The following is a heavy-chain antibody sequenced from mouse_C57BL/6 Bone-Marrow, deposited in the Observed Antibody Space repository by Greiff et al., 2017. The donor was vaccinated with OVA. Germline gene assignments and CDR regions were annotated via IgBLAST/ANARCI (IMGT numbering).Heavy chain of an antibody. CDR1: GYSITSGYY. J-gene: IGHJ3*01. CDR2: ISYDGSN. D-gene: IGHD1-1*01. V-gene: IGHV3-6*01. Sequence: EVQVVESGPGLVKPSQSLSLTCSVTGYSITSGYYWNWIRQFPGNKLEWMGYISYDGSNNYNPSLKNRISITRDTSKNQFFLKLNSVTTEDTATYYCARDGSSFPWFAYWGQGTLVTVSA. CDR3: ARDGSSFPWFAY.